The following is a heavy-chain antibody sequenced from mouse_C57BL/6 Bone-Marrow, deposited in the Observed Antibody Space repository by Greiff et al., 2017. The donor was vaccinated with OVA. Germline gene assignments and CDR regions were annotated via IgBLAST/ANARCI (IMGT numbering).Heavy chain of an antibody. D-gene: IGHD1-1*01. J-gene: IGHJ4*01. CDR2: IHPNSGST. CDR3: ARGDYGSVYAMDY. V-gene: IGHV1-64*01. CDR1: GYTFTSYW. Sequence: QVQLQQSGAELVKPGASVKLSCKASGYTFTSYWMHWVKQRPGQGLEWIGMIHPNSGSTNYNEKFKSKATLTVDKSSSTAYMQLSSLTSEDSAVDYCARGDYGSVYAMDYWGQGTSVTVSS.